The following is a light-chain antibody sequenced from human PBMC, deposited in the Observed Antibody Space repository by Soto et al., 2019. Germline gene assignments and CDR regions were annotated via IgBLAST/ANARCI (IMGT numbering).Light chain of an antibody. CDR1: SIDVGGYNY. V-gene: IGLV2-8*01. J-gene: IGLJ2*01. CDR3: SSYGGSNNLV. CDR2: EVS. Sequence: QSALTQPPSASGSPGQSVAISCTGTSIDVGGYNYVSWYQQHPGKAPKLLIYEVSQRPSGVPDRFSGSKSGNTASLTVSGLQAEDAADYYCSSYGGSNNLVFGGGTKVTVL.